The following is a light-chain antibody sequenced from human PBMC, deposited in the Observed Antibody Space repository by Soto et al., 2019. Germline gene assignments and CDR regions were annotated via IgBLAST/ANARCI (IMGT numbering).Light chain of an antibody. J-gene: IGKJ4*02. CDR2: AAS. V-gene: IGKV1-9*01. CDR3: QRFVSYPQ. CDR1: QSISSY. Sequence: DIHITQSPSSLSASVRDRVTITCRASQSISSYLNWYQQNPGKAPNLLISAASTLQTGVPSRFSGSGSGTEFTLTISSLQPEDFATYYCQRFVSYPQFGGGTKVDIK.